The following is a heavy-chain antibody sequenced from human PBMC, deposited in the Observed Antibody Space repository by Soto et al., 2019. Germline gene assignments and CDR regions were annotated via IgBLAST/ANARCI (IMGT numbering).Heavy chain of an antibody. V-gene: IGHV1-8*01. D-gene: IGHD1-26*01. Sequence: QVHLVQSGAEVKQPGASVKVSCRTSGYTFTNYDISWVRQATGQGLEWMGWMNPDSANTGYAKKSQGRLTLTRDTSISTAYMELNSLTSEDTATYYCARAIRDQLLSDYWGQGSLVIVSS. J-gene: IGHJ4*02. CDR2: MNPDSANT. CDR1: GYTFTNYD. CDR3: ARAIRDQLLSDY.